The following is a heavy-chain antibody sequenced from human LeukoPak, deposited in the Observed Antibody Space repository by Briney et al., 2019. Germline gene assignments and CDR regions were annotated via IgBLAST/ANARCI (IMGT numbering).Heavy chain of an antibody. D-gene: IGHD3-22*01. CDR1: GYTFIDYY. CDR2: INPNSGAT. CDR3: ARVAYFYDSSGYYYSDY. J-gene: IGHJ4*02. Sequence: ASVHVSCKASGYTFIDYYMHWVRQAPGQGLELMGWINPNSGATNYAQHFQARVTMSRDTSINTAYMALSRLRSDDTAVYYCARVAYFYDSSGYYYSDYWGQATLVTVSS. V-gene: IGHV1-2*02.